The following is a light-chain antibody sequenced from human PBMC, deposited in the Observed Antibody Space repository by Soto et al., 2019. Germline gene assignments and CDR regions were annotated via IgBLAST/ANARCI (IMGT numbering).Light chain of an antibody. CDR1: HSLSSSY. CDR2: ATS. Sequence: EVVLTQSPGTLSFSPGDRATLSCRASHSLSSSYLAWHQQKPGKAPSLFIYATSSRATGIPDRFSGSGSGTDFTLTISSLEPEEFAVYYCQKRSNWPRTFGQGTTV. J-gene: IGKJ1*01. CDR3: QKRSNWPRT. V-gene: IGKV3D-20*02.